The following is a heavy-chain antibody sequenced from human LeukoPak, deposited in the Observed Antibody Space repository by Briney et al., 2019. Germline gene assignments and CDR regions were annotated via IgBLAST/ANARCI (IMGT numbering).Heavy chain of an antibody. CDR2: MNANSGNT. CDR1: GYTFTSYD. CDR3: ARPLASVRFLEWLLYGKDAFDI. J-gene: IGHJ3*02. V-gene: IGHV1-8*01. D-gene: IGHD3-3*01. Sequence: ASVKVSCKASGYTFTSYDINWVRQATGQGLEWMGWMNANSGNTGYAQKFQGRVTMTRNTSIGTAYMELSSLRSEDTAVYYCARPLASVRFLEWLLYGKDAFDIWGQGTMVTVSS.